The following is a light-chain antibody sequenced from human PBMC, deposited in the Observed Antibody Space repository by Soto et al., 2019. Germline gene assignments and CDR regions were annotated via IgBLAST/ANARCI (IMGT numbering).Light chain of an antibody. V-gene: IGLV2-11*01. CDR3: SSYAGSPYV. J-gene: IGLJ1*01. CDR2: DVS. CDR1: SSDVGGYNY. Sequence: QSALTQPRAVSGAPGQAVTISCTGTSSDVGGYNYVSWYQQHPGKAPKLMIYDVSKRPSGVPDRFSGSKAGNTASLTISGLQAEDEADYSCSSYAGSPYVFGRGTKVNVL.